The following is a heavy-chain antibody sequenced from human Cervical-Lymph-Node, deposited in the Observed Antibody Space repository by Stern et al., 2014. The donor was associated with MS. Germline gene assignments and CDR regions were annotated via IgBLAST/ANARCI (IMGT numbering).Heavy chain of an antibody. D-gene: IGHD3-16*02. CDR2: ILPVFGTT. V-gene: IGHV1-69*06. Sequence: QVQLVQSGAEVKTPGYSVKVSCKASGGTFSHYGVTWVRQASGQRLAWMGVILPVFGTTDSTQTFQDSSPITTEKSTSTAYMELSSLRSEDTAVYYCASKHLGALSLALDIWGQGTAVIVSS. CDR3: ASKHLGALSLALDI. CDR1: GGTFSHYG. J-gene: IGHJ3*02.